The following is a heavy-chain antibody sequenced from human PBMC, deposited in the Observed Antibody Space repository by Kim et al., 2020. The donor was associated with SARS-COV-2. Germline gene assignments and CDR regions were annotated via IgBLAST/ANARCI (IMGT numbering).Heavy chain of an antibody. V-gene: IGHV3-7*03. D-gene: IGHD3-10*01. CDR2: IKQDGSQK. CDR1: GFTFSNYW. Sequence: GGSLRLSCAASGFTFSNYWMNWVRQAPGKGLEWVANIKQDGSQKSYMDSVKGRFTISRDNAKNSLYLQMNSLRAEDTDVYYCTTAIRGATGYWGQGTLVTVSS. J-gene: IGHJ4*02. CDR3: TTAIRGATGY.